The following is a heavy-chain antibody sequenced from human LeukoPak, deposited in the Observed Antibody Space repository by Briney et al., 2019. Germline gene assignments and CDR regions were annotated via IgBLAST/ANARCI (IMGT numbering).Heavy chain of an antibody. J-gene: IGHJ4*02. Sequence: PGGSLRLSSAASGFIFSSYSMSWVRQAPGKGLEWVAVISYDGSNKYYADSVKGRFTISRDNSKNTLYLQMNSLRAEDTAVYYCARNDYGDQDYFDYWGQGTLVTVSS. CDR3: ARNDYGDQDYFDY. D-gene: IGHD4-17*01. V-gene: IGHV3-30-3*01. CDR1: GFIFSSYS. CDR2: ISYDGSNK.